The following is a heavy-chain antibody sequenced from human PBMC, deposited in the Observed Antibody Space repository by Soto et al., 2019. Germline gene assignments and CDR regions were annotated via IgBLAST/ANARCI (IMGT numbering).Heavy chain of an antibody. CDR1: GFTFSSYA. CDR3: AKPLLRYDAFDI. D-gene: IGHD3-9*01. J-gene: IGHJ3*02. CDR2: ISNSGGST. Sequence: PVGSLRLSCAASGFTFSSYAKSWVRQAPGKGLEWVSGISNSGGSTYYADSVKGRFSISRDNSKNTLYLQMNSLRAEDTAVYYCAKPLLRYDAFDIWGQGTMVTVSS. V-gene: IGHV3-23*01.